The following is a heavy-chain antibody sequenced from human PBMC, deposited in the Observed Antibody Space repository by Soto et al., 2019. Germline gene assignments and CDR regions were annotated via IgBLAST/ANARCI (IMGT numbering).Heavy chain of an antibody. CDR3: ARARITMVREVIKYNMDV. J-gene: IGHJ6*02. Sequence: LSLTCTVSGGSISSYYWSWIRRPPGKGLEWIGYIYNSGSTHSNPSLQSRVTISVDTSKNQFSLKLSSVTAADTGIYYCARARITMVREVIKYNMDVWGQGTTVTVSS. D-gene: IGHD3-10*01. CDR2: IYNSGST. V-gene: IGHV4-59*01. CDR1: GGSISSYY.